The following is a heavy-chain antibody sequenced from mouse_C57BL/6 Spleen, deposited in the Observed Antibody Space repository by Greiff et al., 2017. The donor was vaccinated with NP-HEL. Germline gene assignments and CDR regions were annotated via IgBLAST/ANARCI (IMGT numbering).Heavy chain of an antibody. CDR2: ISYSGST. V-gene: IGHV3-1*01. CDR1: GYSITSGYD. J-gene: IGHJ3*01. CDR3: ARDCDAWFAY. Sequence: EVQLQESGPGMVKPSQSLSLTCTVTGYSITSGYDWHWIRHFPGNKLEWMGYISYSGSTNYNPSLKSRISITHDTSKNHFFLKLNSVTTEDTATYYCARDCDAWFAYWGQGTLVTVSA.